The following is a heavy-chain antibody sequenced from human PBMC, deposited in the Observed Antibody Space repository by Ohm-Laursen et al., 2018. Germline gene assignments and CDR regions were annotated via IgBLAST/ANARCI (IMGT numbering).Heavy chain of an antibody. Sequence: SLRLSCAASGFTFSSYAMSWVRQAPGKGLEWVSAISGSGTTTYYADPVKGRFTISRDNPKSMVFLQMSSLRAEDTAVYYCAKHRSATWMHKRFDNWGQGTLVAVSS. V-gene: IGHV3-23*01. J-gene: IGHJ4*02. CDR3: AKHRSATWMHKRFDN. CDR2: ISGSGTTT. CDR1: GFTFSSYA. D-gene: IGHD5-12*01.